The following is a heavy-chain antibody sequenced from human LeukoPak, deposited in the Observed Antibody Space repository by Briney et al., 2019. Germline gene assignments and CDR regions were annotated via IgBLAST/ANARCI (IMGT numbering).Heavy chain of an antibody. D-gene: IGHD3-16*02. J-gene: IGHJ4*02. Sequence: SETLSLTCTVSGGSISSSSYYWGWIRQPPGKGLEWIGEINHSGSTNYNPSLKSRVTISVDTSKNQFSLKLSSVTAADTAVYYCARHRSIYDYVWGSYRYLYYFDYWGQGTLVTVSS. CDR3: ARHRSIYDYVWGSYRYLYYFDY. CDR2: INHSGST. V-gene: IGHV4-39*01. CDR1: GGSISSSSYY.